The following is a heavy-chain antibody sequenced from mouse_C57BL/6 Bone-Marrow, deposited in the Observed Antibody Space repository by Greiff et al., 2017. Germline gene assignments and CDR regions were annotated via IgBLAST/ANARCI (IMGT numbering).Heavy chain of an antibody. CDR1: GYTFTSYW. Sequence: QVQLQQPGAELVRPGSSVKLSCKASGYTFTSYWMHWVKQRPIQGLEWIGNIGPSDSETHYNQKVKDKATLTVAKSSSTAYMQLSSLTSEDSAVYYCARDCDGSSSHWYFDVCGTGTTVTVSS. CDR3: ARDCDGSSSHWYFDV. V-gene: IGHV1-52*01. D-gene: IGHD1-1*01. J-gene: IGHJ1*03. CDR2: IGPSDSET.